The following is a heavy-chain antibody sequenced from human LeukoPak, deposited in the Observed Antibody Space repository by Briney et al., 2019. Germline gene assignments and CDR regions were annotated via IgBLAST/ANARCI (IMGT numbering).Heavy chain of an antibody. J-gene: IGHJ4*02. CDR2: IFSKTDGGAT. D-gene: IGHD1-1*01. CDR1: GFTFTNAW. CDR3: TDWDAARFDY. V-gene: IGHV3-15*01. Sequence: GGSLRLSCAASGFTFTNAWMNWVRQPPGKGLEWVGRIFSKTDGGATDYAAPVKGRFTISRDDSKNTLYLQMNSLQTEDTAVYYCTDWDAARFDYWGQGSLVTVSS.